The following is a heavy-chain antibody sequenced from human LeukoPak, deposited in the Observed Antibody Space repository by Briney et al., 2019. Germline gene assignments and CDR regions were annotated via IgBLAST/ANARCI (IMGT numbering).Heavy chain of an antibody. J-gene: IGHJ2*01. D-gene: IGHD3-22*01. CDR3: ARGGYDSSGYLRNWYFDL. V-gene: IGHV4-59*12. CDR2: IYYSGST. Sequence: PSETLSLTCTVSGGSISSYFWSWIRQPPGKGLEWIGYIYYSGSTNYNPSLKSRVTISVDRSKNQFSLKLSSVTAADTAVYYCARGGYDSSGYLRNWYFDLWGRGTLVTVSS. CDR1: GGSISSYF.